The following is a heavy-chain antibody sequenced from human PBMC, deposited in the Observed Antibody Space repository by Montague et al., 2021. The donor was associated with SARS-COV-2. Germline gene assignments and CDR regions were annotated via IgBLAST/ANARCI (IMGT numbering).Heavy chain of an antibody. V-gene: IGHV2-70*01. CDR3: ARVRTEQWLALSFDY. CDR2: IDWDDDK. D-gene: IGHD6-19*01. J-gene: IGHJ4*02. Sequence: PALVKPTQTLTLTCTFSGFSLRTSGMCVSWIRQPPGKALEWLALIDWDDDKYYSTSLETRLNISKDTSKNQVVLTMTNMDPADTATYYCARVRTEQWLALSFDYWGQGTLVTVSS. CDR1: GFSLRTSGMC.